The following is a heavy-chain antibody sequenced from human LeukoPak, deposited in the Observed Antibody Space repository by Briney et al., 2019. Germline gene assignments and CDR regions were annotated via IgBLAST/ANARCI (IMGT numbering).Heavy chain of an antibody. CDR2: FDPEDGEK. CDR1: GYTLTELS. J-gene: IGHJ3*02. V-gene: IGHV1-24*01. Sequence: ASVKVSCKVSGYTLTELSMHWVRQAPGKGLEWMGGFDPEDGEKIYAQKFQGRVTMTEDTSTDTAYMELSSLRSEDTAVYYCATTPSTYGAFDIWGQGTMVTVSS. D-gene: IGHD2-2*01. CDR3: ATTPSTYGAFDI.